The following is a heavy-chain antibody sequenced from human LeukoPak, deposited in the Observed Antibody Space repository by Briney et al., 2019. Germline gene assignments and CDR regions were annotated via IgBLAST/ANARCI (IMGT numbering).Heavy chain of an antibody. CDR1: GFTFSSYA. CDR3: ASTRLWFGEWEQYFQH. CDR2: ISYDGSNK. V-gene: IGHV3-30-3*01. Sequence: PGGSLRLSCAASGFTFSSYAMHWVRQAPGKGLEWVAVISYDGSNKYYADSVKGRFTISRDNSKNTLYLQMNSLRAEDTAVYYCASTRLWFGEWEQYFQHWGQGTLVTVSS. J-gene: IGHJ1*01. D-gene: IGHD3-10*01.